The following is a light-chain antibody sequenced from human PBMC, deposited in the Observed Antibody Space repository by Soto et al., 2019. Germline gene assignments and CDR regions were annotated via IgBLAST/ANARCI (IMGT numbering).Light chain of an antibody. J-gene: IGLJ1*01. Sequence: QSVLAQPPSASGSPGQSVTISCTGTSSDVGGYDYVSWHQQHPGKAPKVIIYGVNKRPSGVPDRFSGSKSGNTASLTVSGLQAEDEADYYCSSYAGTNNYVFGIGTKVTLL. CDR1: SSDVGGYDY. CDR3: SSYAGTNNYV. CDR2: GVN. V-gene: IGLV2-8*01.